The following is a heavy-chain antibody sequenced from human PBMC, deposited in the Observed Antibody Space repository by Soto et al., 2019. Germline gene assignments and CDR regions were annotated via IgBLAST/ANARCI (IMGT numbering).Heavy chain of an antibody. V-gene: IGHV1-24*01. CDR3: AISFPSHSYNWNDRGNY. CDR2: FDPEDGET. CDR1: GYTLTELS. D-gene: IGHD1-20*01. Sequence: AASVKVSCKVSGYTLTELSMHWVRQATGKGREWMGGFDPEDGETIYAQKFQGRVTMTEDTSTDTAYMELSSLRSEDTAVHYCAISFPSHSYNWNDRGNYWGQGTLVTVYS. J-gene: IGHJ4*02.